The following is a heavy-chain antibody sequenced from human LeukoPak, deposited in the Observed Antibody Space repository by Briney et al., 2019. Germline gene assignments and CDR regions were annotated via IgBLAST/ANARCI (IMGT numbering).Heavy chain of an antibody. CDR3: ARGTSYSSSWSFDY. V-gene: IGHV1-18*01. CDR1: GYTFTSYG. D-gene: IGHD6-13*01. J-gene: IGHJ4*02. Sequence: ASVKVSCNASGYTFTSYGISWVRQAPGQGLEWMGWISAYNGNTNYAQKLQGRVTMTTDTSTSTAYMELRSLRSDDTAVYYCARGTSYSSSWSFDYWGQGTLVTVSS. CDR2: ISAYNGNT.